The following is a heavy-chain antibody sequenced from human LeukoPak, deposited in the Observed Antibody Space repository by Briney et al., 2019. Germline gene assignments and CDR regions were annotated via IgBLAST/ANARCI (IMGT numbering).Heavy chain of an antibody. D-gene: IGHD2-8*01. Sequence: PSETLSLTCTVSGGSISNYYWSWIRQPPGKGLEWIGYIYYSGSTNYNPFLKSRVTISVDTSKNQFSLRLSSVTAADTAVYYCARDLGVSYFDYWGQGTLVTVSS. J-gene: IGHJ4*02. V-gene: IGHV4-59*01. CDR2: IYYSGST. CDR3: ARDLGVSYFDY. CDR1: GGSISNYY.